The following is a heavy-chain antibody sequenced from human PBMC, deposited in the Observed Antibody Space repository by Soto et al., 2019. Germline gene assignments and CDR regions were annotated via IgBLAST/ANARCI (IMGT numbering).Heavy chain of an antibody. CDR2: VSGDGSSV. CDR1: GFTFSSYT. Sequence: GGSLRLSCGAFGFTFSSYTMNWVRQAPGKGLEWISHVSGDGSSVHYADSVKGRFTISRDNAKNSLYLQMNSLRAEDTAVYYCARDKDYAFGYWGQGALVTVSS. J-gene: IGHJ4*02. D-gene: IGHD4-17*01. V-gene: IGHV3-48*01. CDR3: ARDKDYAFGY.